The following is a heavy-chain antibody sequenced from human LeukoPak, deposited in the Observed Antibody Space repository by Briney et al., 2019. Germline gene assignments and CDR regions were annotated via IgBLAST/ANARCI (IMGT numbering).Heavy chain of an antibody. CDR1: GGTFSSYA. CDR3: ARTYYYDSSGLGAFDI. V-gene: IGHV1-69*13. J-gene: IGHJ3*02. D-gene: IGHD3-22*01. CDR2: IIPIFGTA. Sequence: ASVKVSCKASGGTFSSYAISWVRQAPGQGLEWMGGIIPIFGTANYAQKFQGRVTITADESTSTAYMELSSLRSEDTAVYYCARTYYYDSSGLGAFDIWGQGTMVTVSS.